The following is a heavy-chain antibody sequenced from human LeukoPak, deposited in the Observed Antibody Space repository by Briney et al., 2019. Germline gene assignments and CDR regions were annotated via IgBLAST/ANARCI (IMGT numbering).Heavy chain of an antibody. CDR2: ISTYNGDT. V-gene: IGHV1-18*04. D-gene: IGHD6-19*01. Sequence: ASVKVSCKASGYTFTRDAISWVRQAPGQGLEWMGTISTYNGDTNYAQNLQGRVTMTRDTSTSTAYMDLRGLRSDDTAVYYCARDPSNTSGRYIYFDSWSQGTLVTVSS. CDR1: GYTFTRDA. J-gene: IGHJ4*02. CDR3: ARDPSNTSGRYIYFDS.